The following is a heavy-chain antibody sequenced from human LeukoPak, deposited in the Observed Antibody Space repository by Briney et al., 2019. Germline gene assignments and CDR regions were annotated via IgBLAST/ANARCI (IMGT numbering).Heavy chain of an antibody. CDR3: ARGGSSPWANNWFDP. J-gene: IGHJ5*02. CDR1: GGSISSYY. D-gene: IGHD2-2*01. Sequence: PSETLSLTCTVSGGSISSYYWSWIRQPPGKRLEWIGYIYNSGSTNYNPSLKSRVTISVDTSKNQFSLKLNSMTAADTAVYYCARGGSSPWANNWFDPWGQGTLVTVSS. CDR2: IYNSGST. V-gene: IGHV4-59*01.